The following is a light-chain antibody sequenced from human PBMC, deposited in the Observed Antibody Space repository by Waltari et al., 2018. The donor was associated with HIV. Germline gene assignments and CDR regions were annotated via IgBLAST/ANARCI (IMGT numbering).Light chain of an antibody. CDR2: KAS. CDR3: QQYDSYSWT. CDR1: QSISSW. Sequence: DIQMTQSPSTLSASVGDRVTITCRASQSISSWLAWYQQKPGKAPKVLIYKASSLERGVPSRFSGSGSGTEFTLTISSLQSDDFATYYCQQYDSYSWTFGQGTKVEIK. J-gene: IGKJ1*01. V-gene: IGKV1-5*03.